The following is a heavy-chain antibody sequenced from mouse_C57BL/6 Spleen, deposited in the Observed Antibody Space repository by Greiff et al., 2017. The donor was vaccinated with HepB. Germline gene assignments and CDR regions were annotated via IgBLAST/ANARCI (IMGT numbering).Heavy chain of an antibody. CDR3: ATLYYYGSSYSY. D-gene: IGHD1-1*01. Sequence: EVMLVESGGGLVKPGGSLKLSCAASGFTFSDYGMHWVRQAPEKGLEWVAYISSGSSTIYYADTVKGRFTISRDNAKNTLFLQMTSLRSEDTAIYYCATLYYYGSSYSYWGKGTTLTVSS. CDR2: ISSGSSTI. V-gene: IGHV5-17*01. CDR1: GFTFSDYG. J-gene: IGHJ2*01.